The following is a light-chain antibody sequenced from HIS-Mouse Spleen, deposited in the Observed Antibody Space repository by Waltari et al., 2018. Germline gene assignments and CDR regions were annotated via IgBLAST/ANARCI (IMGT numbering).Light chain of an antibody. CDR3: CSYAGSSTLV. Sequence: QSALTQPASVSGSPGQSTTISCPGTSSDVGSYNLASWYQQHPGKAPKLMIYEGSKRPSGVSNRFSGSKSGNTASLTISGLQAEDEADYYCCSYAGSSTLVFGGGTKLTVL. J-gene: IGLJ3*02. CDR1: SSDVGSYNL. V-gene: IGLV2-23*01. CDR2: EGS.